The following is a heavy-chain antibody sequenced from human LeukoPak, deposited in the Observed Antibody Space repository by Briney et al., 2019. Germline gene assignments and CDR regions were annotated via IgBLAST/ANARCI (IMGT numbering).Heavy chain of an antibody. D-gene: IGHD1-26*01. CDR3: ARSGSYRHYFDY. Sequence: GGSLRLSCAASGFTVSSNYMSWVRQAPGKGLEWVSVIYSGGSTYYADSVKGRSTISRDNSKNTLYLQMNSLRAEDTAAYYCARSGSYRHYFDYWGQGTLVTVSS. CDR1: GFTVSSNY. J-gene: IGHJ4*02. V-gene: IGHV3-53*01. CDR2: IYSGGST.